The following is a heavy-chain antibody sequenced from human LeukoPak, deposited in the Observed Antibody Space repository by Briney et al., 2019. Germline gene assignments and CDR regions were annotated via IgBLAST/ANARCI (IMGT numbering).Heavy chain of an antibody. CDR1: GFTFNDYY. V-gene: IGHV3-11*01. Sequence: GRSLRLSCAASGFTFNDYYMSWIRQAPGKGLEWLSYINTGGTNTHYADSVKGRFTISRDNAKKSLYLEMNNLRAEDTAVYYCATDGAGFDTWGQGVLVTVSS. CDR3: ATDGAGFDT. J-gene: IGHJ5*02. CDR2: INTGGTNT.